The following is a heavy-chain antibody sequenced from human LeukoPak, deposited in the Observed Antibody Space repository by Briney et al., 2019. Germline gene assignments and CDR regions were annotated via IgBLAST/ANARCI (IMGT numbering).Heavy chain of an antibody. Sequence: SSVKVSCKASGGTFSSYAISWVRQAPGQGLEWMGRIIPIFGTANYAQKFQGRVTITTDESTSTAYMELSSLRSEDTAVYYCASSPPPYCSSTSCYELDYWGQGTLVTVSS. V-gene: IGHV1-69*05. D-gene: IGHD2-2*01. CDR3: ASSPPPYCSSTSCYELDY. CDR2: IIPIFGTA. CDR1: GGTFSSYA. J-gene: IGHJ4*02.